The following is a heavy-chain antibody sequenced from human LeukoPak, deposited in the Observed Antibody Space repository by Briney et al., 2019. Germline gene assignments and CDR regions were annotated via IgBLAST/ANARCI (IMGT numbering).Heavy chain of an antibody. J-gene: IGHJ4*02. Sequence: SQTLSLTCTVSGVSIRSGSYYWSWIRQPAGKGLEWIGRIYTSGTTNYNPSLKSRVTISVGTSKSQFSLKLSSVTAADTAVYYCARGKQLAKIGHYFDYWGQGTLVTVSS. CDR3: ARGKQLAKIGHYFDY. V-gene: IGHV4-61*02. CDR2: IYTSGTT. CDR1: GVSIRSGSYY. D-gene: IGHD6-6*01.